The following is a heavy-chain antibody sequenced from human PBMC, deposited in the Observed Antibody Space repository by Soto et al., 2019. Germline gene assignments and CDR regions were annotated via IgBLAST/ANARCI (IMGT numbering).Heavy chain of an antibody. J-gene: IGHJ6*02. CDR2: IDPSDSYT. CDR1: GYSFTSYL. V-gene: IGHV5-10-1*01. D-gene: IGHD3-10*01. CDR3: ARHRSLWFGELNPYYYYGMDV. Sequence: GESLKISCKGSGYSFTSYLISWVRQMPGKGLEWMGRIDPSDSYTNYRPSFQGHVTISADKSISTAYLQWSSLKASDTAMYYCARHRSLWFGELNPYYYYGMDVWGQGTTVTVS.